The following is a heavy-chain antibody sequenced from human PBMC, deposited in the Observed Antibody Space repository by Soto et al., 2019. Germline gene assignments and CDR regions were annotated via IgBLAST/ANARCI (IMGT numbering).Heavy chain of an antibody. J-gene: IGHJ4*02. CDR3: ARREITPNGPPGKFDY. CDR1: GFTFSSYA. Sequence: GGSLRLSCAASGFTFSSYAMSWVRQAPGKGLEWVSAISGSGGSTYYADSVKGRFTISRDNSKNTLYLQMNSLRAEDTAVYYCARREITPNGPPGKFDYWGQGTLVTVSS. D-gene: IGHD1-20*01. CDR2: ISGSGGST. V-gene: IGHV3-23*01.